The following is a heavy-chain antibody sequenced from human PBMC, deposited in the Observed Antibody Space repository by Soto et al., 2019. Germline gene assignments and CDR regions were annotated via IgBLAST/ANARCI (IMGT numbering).Heavy chain of an antibody. CDR1: GFTFSSYW. CDR2: IKQDGSEK. J-gene: IGHJ3*02. CDR3: ARDRGFGDDAFDI. Sequence: GSLRLSCAASGFTFSSYWMSWVRQAPGKGLEWVANIKQDGSEKYYVDSVKGRFTISRDNAKNSLYLQMNSLRAEDTAVYYCARDRGFGDDAFDIWGQGTMVTVSS. D-gene: IGHD3-10*01. V-gene: IGHV3-7*01.